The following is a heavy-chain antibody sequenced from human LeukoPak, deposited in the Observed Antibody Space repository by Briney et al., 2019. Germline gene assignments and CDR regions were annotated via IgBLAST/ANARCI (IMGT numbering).Heavy chain of an antibody. J-gene: IGHJ4*02. D-gene: IGHD4-17*01. CDR1: GFIFSPYA. CDR3: ARIGEGYGDYFDY. Sequence: GGSLRLSCAASGFIFSPYAMSWVRQAPGKGLEWLIFIRYDGGNTFYADSVKGRFTISRDNSKNTVYLQMNSLRPEDTAVYYCARIGEGYGDYFDYWGQGTLVTVSS. V-gene: IGHV3-30-3*01. CDR2: IRYDGGNT.